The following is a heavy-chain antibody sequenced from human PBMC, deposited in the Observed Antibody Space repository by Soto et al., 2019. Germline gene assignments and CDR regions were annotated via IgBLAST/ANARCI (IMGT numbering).Heavy chain of an antibody. V-gene: IGHV1-18*04. D-gene: IGHD6-13*01. Sequence: ASVKVSCKASGYTFTSYGISWVRQAPGQGLEWMGWISAYNGNTNYAQELQGRVTMTTDTSTSTAYMELRSLRSDDTAVYYCARDLDSAGRYNWFDPWGQGTLVTVSS. CDR2: ISAYNGNT. CDR1: GYTFTSYG. J-gene: IGHJ5*02. CDR3: ARDLDSAGRYNWFDP.